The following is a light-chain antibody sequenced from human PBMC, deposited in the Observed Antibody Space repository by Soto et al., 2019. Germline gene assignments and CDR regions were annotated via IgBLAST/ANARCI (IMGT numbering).Light chain of an antibody. CDR3: SSYEGSNNYV. V-gene: IGLV2-8*01. CDR1: SSDVGEWNY. J-gene: IGLJ1*01. Sequence: QSVLTQPPSASGSPGQSVTISCTGTSSDVGEWNYVSWYQHHPGKAPKLMIYEVNKRPSGVPDRFSGSKSGNTASLTVSGLQAEDEADYYCSSYEGSNNYVFGGGTKVTVL. CDR2: EVN.